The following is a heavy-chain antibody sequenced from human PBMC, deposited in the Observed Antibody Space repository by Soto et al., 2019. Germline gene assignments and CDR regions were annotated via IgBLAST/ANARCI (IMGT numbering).Heavy chain of an antibody. V-gene: IGHV3-73*01. Sequence: GGSLRLSCAASGFTFSGSAMHWVRQASGKGLEWVGRIRSKANSYATAYAASVKGRFTISRDDSKNTAYLQMNSLKTEDTAVYYCTRLDYKEFDYWGQGTLVTVSS. CDR2: IRSKANSYAT. CDR1: GFTFSGSA. D-gene: IGHD4-4*01. J-gene: IGHJ4*02. CDR3: TRLDYKEFDY.